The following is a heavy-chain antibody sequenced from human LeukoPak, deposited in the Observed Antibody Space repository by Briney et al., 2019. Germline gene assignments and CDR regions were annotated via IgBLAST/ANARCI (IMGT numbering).Heavy chain of an antibody. CDR2: INWNGGST. J-gene: IGHJ4*02. V-gene: IGHV3-20*04. CDR1: GFTFDDYG. CDR3: ARAFGGDDILTGYYN. Sequence: PGGSLRLSCAASGFTFDDYGMSWVRQAPGKGLEWVSGINWNGGSTGYADCVKGRFTISSDNAKNSLYLQMNSLRDEDTALYSCARAFGGDDILTGYYNWGQGTLVTASS. D-gene: IGHD3-9*01.